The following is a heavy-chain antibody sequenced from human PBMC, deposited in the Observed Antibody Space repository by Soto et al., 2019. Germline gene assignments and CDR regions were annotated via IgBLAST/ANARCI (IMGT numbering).Heavy chain of an antibody. CDR3: AKSGDLDSRSEYYFDY. D-gene: IGHD2-21*02. CDR2: ISGSGGST. CDR1: GFTFSSYA. Sequence: EVQLLESGGGLVQPGGSLRLSCAASGFTFSSYAMSWVRQAPGKGLEWVSAISGSGGSTYYADSVKGRFTISRDNSKSKLYLQMNSLRAEDPSVYYCAKSGDLDSRSEYYFDYWGQGTLVTVSS. V-gene: IGHV3-23*01. J-gene: IGHJ4*02.